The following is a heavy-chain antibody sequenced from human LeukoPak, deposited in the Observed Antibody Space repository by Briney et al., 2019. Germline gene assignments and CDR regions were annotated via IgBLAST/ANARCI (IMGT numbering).Heavy chain of an antibody. J-gene: IGHJ4*02. D-gene: IGHD1-26*01. CDR1: GVSISSGDYY. CDR3: ARDSGSYLDY. Sequence: SETLSLTCTVSGVSISSGDYYWSWIRQPPGKGLEWIGYIYYSGSTYYNPSLKSRVTISVDTSKNQFSLKLSSVTAADTAVYYCARDSGSYLDYWGQGTLVTVSS. CDR2: IYYSGST. V-gene: IGHV4-30-4*08.